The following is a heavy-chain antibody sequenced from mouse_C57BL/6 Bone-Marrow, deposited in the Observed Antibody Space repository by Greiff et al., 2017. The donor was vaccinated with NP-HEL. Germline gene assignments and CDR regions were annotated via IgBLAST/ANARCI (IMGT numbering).Heavy chain of an antibody. V-gene: IGHV5-6*01. Sequence: EVMLVESGGDLVKPGGSLKLSCAASGFTFSSYGMSWVRQTPDKRLEWVATISSGGSYTYYPDSVKGRFTISRDNAKNTLYLQMSSLKAEDTAMYYCARQVCYGSPYFDVWGTGTTVTVSS. CDR2: ISSGGSYT. J-gene: IGHJ1*03. CDR1: GFTFSSYG. D-gene: IGHD1-1*01. CDR3: ARQVCYGSPYFDV.